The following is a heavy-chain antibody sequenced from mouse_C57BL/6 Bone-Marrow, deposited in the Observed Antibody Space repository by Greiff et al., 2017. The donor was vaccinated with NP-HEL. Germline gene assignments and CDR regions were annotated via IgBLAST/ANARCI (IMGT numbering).Heavy chain of an antibody. CDR2: INPNNGGT. CDR1: GYTFTDYY. D-gene: IGHD3-3*01. V-gene: IGHV1-26*01. CDR3: ARRGGLGY. Sequence: EVQLQQSGPELVKPGASVKISCKASGYTFTDYYMNWVKQSHGKSLEWIGDINPNNGGTSYNQKFKGKATLTVDKSSSTAYMELRSLTSEDSAVYYCARRGGLGYWGQGTTLTVSS. J-gene: IGHJ2*01.